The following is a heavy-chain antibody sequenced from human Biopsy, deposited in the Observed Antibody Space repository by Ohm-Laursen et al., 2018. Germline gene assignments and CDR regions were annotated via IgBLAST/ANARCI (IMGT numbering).Heavy chain of an antibody. CDR3: ARDGAGSYHDY. CDR1: GFTFSGFS. CDR2: ISASGNHI. Sequence: SLRLSCTASGFTFSGFSMNWVRQAPGKGLEWVSSISASGNHIYYTDSVKSRFTVSRDKAKNSLYLQMNSLTVEDTAVYYCARDGAGSYHDYWGQGTLVTVSS. V-gene: IGHV3-21*04. J-gene: IGHJ4*02. D-gene: IGHD3-10*01.